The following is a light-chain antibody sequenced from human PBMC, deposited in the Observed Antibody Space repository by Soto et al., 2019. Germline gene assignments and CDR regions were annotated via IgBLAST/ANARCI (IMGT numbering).Light chain of an antibody. CDR3: QQSYSILWT. Sequence: DIQMTQSPSTLSASVGDRVTITCRASQSISSWLAWYQQKPGKAPKLLIYDASSLESGVPSRFSGSGSGTEFTLTITSLRPDDFATYYCQQSYSILWTFGQGTKVDVK. J-gene: IGKJ1*01. V-gene: IGKV1-5*01. CDR2: DAS. CDR1: QSISSW.